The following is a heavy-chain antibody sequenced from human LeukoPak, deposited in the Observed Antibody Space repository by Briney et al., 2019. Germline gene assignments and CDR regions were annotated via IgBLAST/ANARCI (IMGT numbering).Heavy chain of an antibody. D-gene: IGHD3-22*01. V-gene: IGHV4-59*01. Sequence: SETLSLTCTVSGGSISSYYWSWIRQPPGKGLEWIGYIYYSGSTNYNPSLKSRVTISVDTSKNQFSLKLSSVTAADTAVYYCARVFYYDSSGYLSYWGQGTLVTVSS. CDR1: GGSISSYY. CDR2: IYYSGST. J-gene: IGHJ4*02. CDR3: ARVFYYDSSGYLSY.